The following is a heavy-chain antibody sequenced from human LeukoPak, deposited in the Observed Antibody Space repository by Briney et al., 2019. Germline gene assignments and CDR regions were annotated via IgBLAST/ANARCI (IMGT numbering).Heavy chain of an antibody. D-gene: IGHD6-19*01. CDR1: GYTFTIYD. CDR2: MNPNSGNT. CDR3: AREGSAVAGIGFDY. V-gene: IGHV1-8*03. J-gene: IGHJ4*02. Sequence: GASVKVSCXASGYTFTIYDINWVRQASGQGLQWMGWMNPNSGNTGYAQKFQGRVTITRNTPISTAYMELSSLRSEDTAVYYCAREGSAVAGIGFDYWGQGTLVTVSS.